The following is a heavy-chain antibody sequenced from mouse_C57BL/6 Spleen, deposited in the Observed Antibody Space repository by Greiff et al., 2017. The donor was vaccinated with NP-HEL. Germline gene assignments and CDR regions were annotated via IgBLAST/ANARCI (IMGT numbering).Heavy chain of an antibody. CDR1: GFTFSNYW. CDR3: TRYYGNPYYAMDY. J-gene: IGHJ4*01. V-gene: IGHV6-3*01. Sequence: EVKLQESGGGLVQPGGSMKLSCVASGFTFSNYWMNWVRQSPEKGLEWVAQIRLKSDNYATHYAESVKGRFTISRDDSKSSVYLQMNNLRAEDTGIYYCTRYYGNPYYAMDYWGQGTSVTVSS. D-gene: IGHD2-1*01. CDR2: IRLKSDNYAT.